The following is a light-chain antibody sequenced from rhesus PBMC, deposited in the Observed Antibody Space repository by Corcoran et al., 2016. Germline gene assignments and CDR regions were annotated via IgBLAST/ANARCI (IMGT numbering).Light chain of an antibody. Sequence: DIQMTQSPSSLSAPAGDRVTITCRASQGVNNYLSWYQQKPGKPPNPLIYYGSDLEIGVPSKFSGSGSGTEYTLTISSLQPEDFATYFCQQYNNVPLTFGGGAKVELK. V-gene: IGKV1-66*01. CDR2: YGS. CDR3: QQYNNVPLT. CDR1: QGVNNY. J-gene: IGKJ4*01.